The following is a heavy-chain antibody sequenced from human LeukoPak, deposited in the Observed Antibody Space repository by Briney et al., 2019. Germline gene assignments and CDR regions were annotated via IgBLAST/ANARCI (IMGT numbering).Heavy chain of an antibody. CDR2: IYYSGST. CDR3: AKDSYYDSSGYYYL. V-gene: IGHV4-59*01. D-gene: IGHD3-22*01. J-gene: IGHJ4*02. CDR1: GGSISSYY. Sequence: SETLSLTCTVSGGSISSYYWSWIRQPPGKGLEWIGYIYYSGSTNYNPSLKSRVTISVDTSKNQFSLKLTSVTAEDTAVYYCAKDSYYDSSGYYYLWGQGTLVTVSS.